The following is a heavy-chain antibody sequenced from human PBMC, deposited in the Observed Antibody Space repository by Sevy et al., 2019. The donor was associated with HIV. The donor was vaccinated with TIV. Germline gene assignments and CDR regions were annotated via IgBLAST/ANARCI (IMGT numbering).Heavy chain of an antibody. CDR1: DGSFSGYY. CDR2: INERGIT. D-gene: IGHD2-2*01. V-gene: IGHV4-34*01. CDR3: ARSPPVIVVPGAPSWFDP. Sequence: SESLSLTCAVHDGSFSGYYWNWIRQLPGKGLEWVGEINERGITYYNPSLKSRVTISVDTSKKQCSLKLNSVTAADTAVYFCARSPPVIVVPGAPSWFDPWGQGTLVTVSS. J-gene: IGHJ5*02.